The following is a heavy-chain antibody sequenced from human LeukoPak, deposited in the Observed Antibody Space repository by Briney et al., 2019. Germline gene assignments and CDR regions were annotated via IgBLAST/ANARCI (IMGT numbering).Heavy chain of an antibody. V-gene: IGHV3-66*01. CDR2: IYSGGST. CDR1: GFTVSSNF. J-gene: IGHJ4*02. Sequence: GGSLRLSCAASGFTVSSNFMSWVRQAPGKGLEWVSVIYSGGSTYYADSVKGRFTISRDNAKYTLYLQMNSLKAEDTAIYYCAREMTTTYDFDYWGQGTLVTVSS. CDR3: AREMTTTYDFDY. D-gene: IGHD3-3*01.